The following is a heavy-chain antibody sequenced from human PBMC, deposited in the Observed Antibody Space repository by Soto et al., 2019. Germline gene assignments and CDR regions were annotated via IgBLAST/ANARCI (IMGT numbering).Heavy chain of an antibody. D-gene: IGHD1-26*01. CDR2: ISYDGSNK. CDR3: ARSGVVGDTRVPLDP. Sequence: QVQLVESGGGVVQPGRSLRLSCAASGFTFSSYGMHWVRQAPGKGLEWVAVISYDGSNKYYADSVKGRFTISRDNSKNTLYLQMNSLRAEDTAVYYCARSGVVGDTRVPLDPWGQGTLVTVSS. V-gene: IGHV3-30*03. J-gene: IGHJ5*02. CDR1: GFTFSSYG.